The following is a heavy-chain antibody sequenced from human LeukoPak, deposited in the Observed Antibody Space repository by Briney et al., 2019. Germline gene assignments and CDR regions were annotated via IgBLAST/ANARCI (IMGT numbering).Heavy chain of an antibody. CDR3: ASMIYSYGHAGY. V-gene: IGHV4-39*01. CDR1: GGSISSSSYY. Sequence: TSETLSLTCTVSGGSISSSSYYWGWIRQPPGKGLEWIGSIYYTGSTYYNPSLKSRVTISVDTSKNQFSLKLSSVTAADTAVYYCASMIYSYGHAGYWGQGTLVTVSS. J-gene: IGHJ4*02. D-gene: IGHD5-18*01. CDR2: IYYTGST.